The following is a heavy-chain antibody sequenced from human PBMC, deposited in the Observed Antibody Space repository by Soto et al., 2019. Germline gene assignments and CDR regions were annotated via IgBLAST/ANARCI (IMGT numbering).Heavy chain of an antibody. CDR1: GGSISSYY. Sequence: VPLQESGPGLVKPSETLSLTCTVSGGSISSYYWCWIRQPPGKGLEWIGYIYYSGSTNYNPSLNCRVTISEDTSKYQFSLKLSSVTAADTDLYYWARDTGSWNDRELVYYYGMDVWGLGTTVTLSS. V-gene: IGHV4-59*01. CDR3: ARDTGSWNDRELVYYYGMDV. D-gene: IGHD1-1*01. J-gene: IGHJ6*02. CDR2: IYYSGST.